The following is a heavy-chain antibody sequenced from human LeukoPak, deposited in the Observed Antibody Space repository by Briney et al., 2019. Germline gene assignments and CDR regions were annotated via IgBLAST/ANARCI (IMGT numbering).Heavy chain of an antibody. CDR3: AKTGDYFDSTDYYRPDAFDI. D-gene: IGHD3-22*01. V-gene: IGHV3-23*01. Sequence: GGSLRLSCAGSGITFRIYAMTWVRQAPGKGLEWVSAISGSGSMTYYADSVKGRFTISRDKSNNTLYLQMNSLRAEDTALYYCAKTGDYFDSTDYYRPDAFDIWGQGKMVTVSS. CDR2: ISGSGSMT. J-gene: IGHJ3*02. CDR1: GITFRIYA.